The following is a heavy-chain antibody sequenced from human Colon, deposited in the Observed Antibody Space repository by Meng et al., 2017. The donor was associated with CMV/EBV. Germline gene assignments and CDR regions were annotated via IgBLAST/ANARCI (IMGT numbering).Heavy chain of an antibody. J-gene: IGHJ1*01. Sequence: GSLRLSCAASGFIFTSYTMIWVRQAPGKGLEWVSSISTSGRDIFYADSVKGRFTLSRDNAKNSLYLQMDSLRAEDTAVYYCVRHLEAGRNGYSEPFWGQGTLVTVSS. CDR2: ISTSGRDI. CDR3: VRHLEAGRNGYSEPF. CDR1: GFIFTSYT. V-gene: IGHV3-21*01. D-gene: IGHD5-18*01.